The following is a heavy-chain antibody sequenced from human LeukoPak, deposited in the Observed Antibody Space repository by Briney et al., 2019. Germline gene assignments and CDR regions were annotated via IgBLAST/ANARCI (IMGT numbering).Heavy chain of an antibody. J-gene: IGHJ3*02. CDR3: ARGWNDYGDVRDAFDI. CDR1: GFTFNSYS. Sequence: SGGSLRLSCAASGFTFNSYSMNWVRQAPGKGLEWVSSISSSSSYIYYADSVKGRFTISRDNAENSLYLQMNSLRAEDTAVYYCARGWNDYGDVRDAFDIWGQGTMDTVSS. D-gene: IGHD4-17*01. CDR2: ISSSSSYI. V-gene: IGHV3-21*01.